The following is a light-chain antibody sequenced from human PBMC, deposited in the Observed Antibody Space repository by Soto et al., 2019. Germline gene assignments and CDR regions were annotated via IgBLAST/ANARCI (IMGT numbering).Light chain of an antibody. CDR3: CSYAGSINV. CDR2: EVN. J-gene: IGLJ1*01. V-gene: IGLV2-8*01. CDR1: SSDVGGYNY. Sequence: QSALTQPPSASGSPGQSVAISCTGTSSDVGGYNYVSWYQQHPGKAPKLMIYEVNQRPSGVPDRFSGSKSGNTASLTVSGLQAEDESYYNCCSYAGSINVFGTGTKLTVL.